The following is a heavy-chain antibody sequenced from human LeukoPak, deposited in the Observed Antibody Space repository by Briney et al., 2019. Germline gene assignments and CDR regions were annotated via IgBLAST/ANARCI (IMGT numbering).Heavy chain of an antibody. CDR2: LYTSGKT. J-gene: IGHJ4*02. CDR3: ARGEGRDYGGNSGSYPRPFYY. CDR1: GGSLSSGSYY. D-gene: IGHD4-23*01. Sequence: SQTLSLTCIVSGGSLSSGSYYWGWIRQPAGKGLEWLRRLYTSGKTNNNPSLKTGFPSSVDTSKKQCSLKLSSVHAAERAVYYCARGEGRDYGGNSGSYPRPFYYWGQGTLVTVSS. V-gene: IGHV4-61*02.